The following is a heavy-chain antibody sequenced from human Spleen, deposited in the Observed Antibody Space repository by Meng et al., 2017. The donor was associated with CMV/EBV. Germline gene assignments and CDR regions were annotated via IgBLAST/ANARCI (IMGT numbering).Heavy chain of an antibody. V-gene: IGHV3-74*01. CDR1: GFAFSTYW. J-gene: IGHJ6*02. Sequence: GESLKISCAASGFAFSTYWMNWVRQVPGKGLVWVALIYSDGSSSRYADSVKGRFTISRDNAKNTVYLQMNSLRAEDTAVYYCARDKGPAYRNSGWFSVIGMDVWGQGTTVTVSS. CDR2: IYSDGSSS. CDR3: ARDKGPAYRNSGWFSVIGMDV. D-gene: IGHD6-19*01.